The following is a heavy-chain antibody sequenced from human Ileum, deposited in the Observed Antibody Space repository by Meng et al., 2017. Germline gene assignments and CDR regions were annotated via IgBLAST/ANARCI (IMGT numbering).Heavy chain of an antibody. D-gene: IGHD4-17*01. CDR3: ARDSYGCAY. V-gene: IGHV3-30*03. Sequence: GGSLRLSCAASGFTFSYYNMHWVRQAPGKGLEWVAFISYDGDNIYYADSVKGRLTISRDNADNKLFLQMSSLTTEDTGVYYCARDSYGCAYWGQGNRV. CDR2: ISYDGDNI. J-gene: IGHJ4*02. CDR1: GFTFSYYN.